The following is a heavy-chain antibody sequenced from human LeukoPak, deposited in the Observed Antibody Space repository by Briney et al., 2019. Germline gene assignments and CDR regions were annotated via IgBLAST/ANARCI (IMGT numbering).Heavy chain of an antibody. Sequence: ASVKVSCKASGGSFSSYAFSWVRQAPGQGLEWMGRIIPILGIANYAQKFQGRVTITADKSTSTAYMELSSLRSEDTAVYYCARDADTAMVTDYWGQGTLVTVSS. V-gene: IGHV1-69*04. CDR1: GGSFSSYA. CDR3: ARDADTAMVTDY. CDR2: IIPILGIA. J-gene: IGHJ4*02. D-gene: IGHD5-18*01.